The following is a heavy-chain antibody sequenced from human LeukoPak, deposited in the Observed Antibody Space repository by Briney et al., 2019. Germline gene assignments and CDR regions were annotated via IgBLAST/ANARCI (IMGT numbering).Heavy chain of an antibody. D-gene: IGHD3-10*01. CDR2: ISYDGSNK. CDR3: AKVSLPTYYGSGSPSLYGMDV. CDR1: GFTFSSYG. Sequence: PGGSLRLSCAASGFTFSSYGMHWVRQAPGKGLEWVAVISYDGSNKYYADSVKGRFTISRDNSKNTLYLQMNSLRAEDTAVYYCAKVSLPTYYGSGSPSLYGMDVWGQGTTVTVSS. V-gene: IGHV3-30*18. J-gene: IGHJ6*02.